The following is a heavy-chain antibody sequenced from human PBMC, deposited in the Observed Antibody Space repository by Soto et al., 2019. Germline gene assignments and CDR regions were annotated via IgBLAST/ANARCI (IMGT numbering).Heavy chain of an antibody. CDR2: IIPIFGTA. D-gene: IGHD6-6*01. CDR1: GGTFSSYA. V-gene: IGHV1-69*13. CDR3: ASPPSVEQLAYEL. Sequence: SVKVSCKASGGTFSSYAISWVRQAPGQGLEWMGEIIPIFGTANYAQRFQGRVTITADESTSTAYMELSSLRSEGTAVYYCASPPSVEQLAYELWGQGTMVTVSS. J-gene: IGHJ3*01.